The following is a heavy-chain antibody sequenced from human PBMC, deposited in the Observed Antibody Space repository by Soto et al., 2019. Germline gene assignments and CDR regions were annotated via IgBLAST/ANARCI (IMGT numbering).Heavy chain of an antibody. V-gene: IGHV3-9*01. Sequence: GGSLRLSCAASGFTFDDYAMHWVRQAPGKGLEWVSGISWNSGSIGYADSVKGRFTISRDNAKNSLYLQMNSLRAEDTALYYCAKDIGYRDSSGYYYYYYGMDVWGQGTTVTVSS. CDR3: AKDIGYRDSSGYYYYYYGMDV. CDR1: GFTFDDYA. D-gene: IGHD3-22*01. CDR2: ISWNSGSI. J-gene: IGHJ6*02.